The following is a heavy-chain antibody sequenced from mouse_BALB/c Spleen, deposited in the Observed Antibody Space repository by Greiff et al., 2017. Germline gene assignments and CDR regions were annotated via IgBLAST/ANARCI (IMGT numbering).Heavy chain of an antibody. V-gene: IGHV14-3*02. CDR1: GFNIKDTY. Sequence: EVQLQQSGAELVKPGASVKLSCTASGFNIKDTYMHWVKQRPEQGLEWIGRIDPANGNTKYDPKFQGKATITADTSSNTAYLQLSSLTSEDTAVYYCAKDGNYGYYAMDYWGQGTSVTVSS. D-gene: IGHD2-1*01. J-gene: IGHJ4*01. CDR3: AKDGNYGYYAMDY. CDR2: IDPANGNT.